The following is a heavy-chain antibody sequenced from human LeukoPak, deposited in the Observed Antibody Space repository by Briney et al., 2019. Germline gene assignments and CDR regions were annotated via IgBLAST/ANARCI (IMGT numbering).Heavy chain of an antibody. CDR1: GFTFSNAW. Sequence: SGGSLRLSCAASGFTFSNAWMSWVRQAPGKGLEWVGRIKSKTDGRTTDYAAPVKGRFTISRDDSKTTLYLQMNSLKTEDTAVYYCTTGGGVGARPYWGQGTLVTVSS. V-gene: IGHV3-15*01. D-gene: IGHD1-26*01. J-gene: IGHJ4*02. CDR2: IKSKTDGRTT. CDR3: TTGGGVGARPY.